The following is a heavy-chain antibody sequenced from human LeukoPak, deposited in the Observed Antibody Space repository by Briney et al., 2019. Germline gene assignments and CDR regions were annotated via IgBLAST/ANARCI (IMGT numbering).Heavy chain of an antibody. CDR3: ARFPHKVYGMDV. V-gene: IGHV4-38-2*02. Sequence: PSETLSLTCTVSGYSISSGYYWSWIRQPPGKGLEWIGYIYYSGSTNYNPSLKSRVTISVDTSKNQFSLKLSSVTAADTAVYYCARFPHKVYGMDVWGQGTTVTVSS. CDR1: GYSISSGYY. J-gene: IGHJ6*02. CDR2: IYYSGST.